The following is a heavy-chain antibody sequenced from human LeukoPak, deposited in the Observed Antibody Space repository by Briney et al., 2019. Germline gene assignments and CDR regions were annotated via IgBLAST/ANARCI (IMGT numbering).Heavy chain of an antibody. J-gene: IGHJ4*02. Sequence: SETLSLTCTVSGGYISSSSYYWSWIRQPPGKGLEWIGYIYYSGSTNYNPSLKSRVTISVDTSKNQFSLKLSSVTAADTAVYYCARHKYGSPTIFGVVIDGFDYWGQGTLVTVSS. CDR1: GGYISSSSYY. CDR3: ARHKYGSPTIFGVVIDGFDY. V-gene: IGHV4-61*05. CDR2: IYYSGST. D-gene: IGHD3-3*01.